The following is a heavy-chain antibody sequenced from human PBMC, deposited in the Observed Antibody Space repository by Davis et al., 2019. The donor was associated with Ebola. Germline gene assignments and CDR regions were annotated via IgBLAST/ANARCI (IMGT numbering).Heavy chain of an antibody. CDR1: GFTFSGSG. CDR3: TTQGNIVATGHDY. Sequence: PGGSLRLSCAASGFTFSGSGIHWVRQASGKGLEWVGRVKSKANSYATAYGASVKGRFTISRDDSKNTAYLQMSSLKTEDTAVYYCTTQGNIVATGHDYWGQGTLVTVSS. D-gene: IGHD5-12*01. CDR2: VKSKANSYAT. V-gene: IGHV3-73*01. J-gene: IGHJ4*02.